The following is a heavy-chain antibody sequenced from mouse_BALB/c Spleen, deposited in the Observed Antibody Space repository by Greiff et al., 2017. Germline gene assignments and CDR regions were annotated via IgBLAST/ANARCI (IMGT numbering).Heavy chain of an antibody. CDR1: GFTFSSFG. Sequence: EVMLVESGGGLVQPGGSRKLSCAASGFTFSSFGMHWVRQAPEKGLEWVAYISSGSSTIYYADTVKGRFTISRDNPKNTLFLQMTSLRSEDTAMYYCTRSGIYYDYAWFAYWGQGTLVTVSA. D-gene: IGHD2-4*01. CDR2: ISSGSSTI. V-gene: IGHV5-17*02. J-gene: IGHJ3*01. CDR3: TRSGIYYDYAWFAY.